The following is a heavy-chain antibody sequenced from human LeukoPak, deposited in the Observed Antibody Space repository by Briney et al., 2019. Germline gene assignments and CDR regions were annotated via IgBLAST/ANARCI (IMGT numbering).Heavy chain of an antibody. Sequence: GGSLRLSCAASGFTFSDYYMSWIRQAPGKGLEWVSYISSSGSTIYYADSVKGRFTISRDNAKNSLYLQMNSLRAEDTAVYYRATDIDPLPFDYWGQGTLVTVSS. D-gene: IGHD3-9*01. V-gene: IGHV3-11*04. J-gene: IGHJ4*02. CDR2: ISSSGSTI. CDR3: ATDIDPLPFDY. CDR1: GFTFSDYY.